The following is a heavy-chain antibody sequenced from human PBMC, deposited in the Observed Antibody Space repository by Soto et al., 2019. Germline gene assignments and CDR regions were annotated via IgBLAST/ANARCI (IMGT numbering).Heavy chain of an antibody. J-gene: IGHJ5*02. CDR2: ISAYNGNT. CDR3: ARDYGSTLNDP. Sequence: GSCKASGFNFSSYGFSRGGQAPGQGLEWMGWISAYNGNTNYAQKLQGRVTMTTDTSTSTAYMELRSLRSDDTAVYYCARDYGSTLNDPWGQGTLVTVSS. V-gene: IGHV1-18*01. CDR1: GFNFSSYG. D-gene: IGHD3-16*01.